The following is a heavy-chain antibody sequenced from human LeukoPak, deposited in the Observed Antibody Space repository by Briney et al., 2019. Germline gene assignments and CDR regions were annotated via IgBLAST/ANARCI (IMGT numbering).Heavy chain of an antibody. CDR3: AKAIRVRGHRDGMDG. V-gene: IGHV3-23*01. CDR1: GFTFSSYA. CDR2: ISGSGGST. J-gene: IGHJ6*02. Sequence: GGSLRLSCAASGFTFSSYAMSWVRQAPGKGLEWVSAISGSGGSTYYADSVKGRSNISIDNSKYTLYLQMNSPRAEESAVEYGAKAIRVRGHRDGMDGWGQRTTVTVSS. D-gene: IGHD2-15*01.